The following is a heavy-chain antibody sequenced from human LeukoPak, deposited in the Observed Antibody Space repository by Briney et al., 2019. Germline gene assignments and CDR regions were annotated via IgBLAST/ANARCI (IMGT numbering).Heavy chain of an antibody. CDR3: ARAARDGYELDY. D-gene: IGHD5-24*01. J-gene: IGHJ4*02. CDR2: INAGNGNT. Sequence: ASVKVSCKASGYTFTSYAMHWVRQAPGQRLEWMGWINAGNGNTKYSQKFQGRVTITRDTSASTAYMELSSLRSEDTAVYYCARAARDGYELDYGGQGTLVTVS. CDR1: GYTFTSYA. V-gene: IGHV1-3*01.